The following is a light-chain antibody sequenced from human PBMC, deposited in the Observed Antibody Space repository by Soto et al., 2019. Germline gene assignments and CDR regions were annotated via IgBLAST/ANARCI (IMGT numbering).Light chain of an antibody. CDR2: AAS. CDR1: RSISSW. Sequence: DIQMTQSPSTLSASVGDRVTITCRASRSISSWLAWYQQKPGKAPNLLIYAASTLQSGVPSRFSGSGSGAEFTLTIDNLQPEDFATYYCQQYHLYWTFGPGTKVDIK. J-gene: IGKJ1*01. V-gene: IGKV1-5*01. CDR3: QQYHLYWT.